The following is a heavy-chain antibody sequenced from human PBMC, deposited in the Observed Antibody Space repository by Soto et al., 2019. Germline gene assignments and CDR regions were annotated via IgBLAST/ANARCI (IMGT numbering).Heavy chain of an antibody. CDR3: ARSFRSYSSSPNWFDP. Sequence: GGSLILSCAASGFTFSSYSMNWVRQAPGKGLEWVSSISSSSSYIYYADSVKGRFTISRDNAKNSLYLQMNSLRAEDTAVYCCARSFRSYSSSPNWFDPWGQGTLVTVSS. D-gene: IGHD6-6*01. CDR2: ISSSSSYI. V-gene: IGHV3-21*01. CDR1: GFTFSSYS. J-gene: IGHJ5*02.